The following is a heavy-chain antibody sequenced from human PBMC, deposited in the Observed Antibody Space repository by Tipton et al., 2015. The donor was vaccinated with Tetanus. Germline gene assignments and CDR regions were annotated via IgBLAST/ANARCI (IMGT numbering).Heavy chain of an antibody. CDR2: ISYTGTT. CDR3: ATVGLVTASVKY. V-gene: IGHV4-31*03. Sequence: TLSLTCTVSGGSITHSGYYWSWFRQHPGMGLDWIGNISYTGTTHYNPSLKSRVTISLDRSKNQFSLKLTSVTAADTAVYYCATVGLVTASVKYWGQGTLVTVAS. D-gene: IGHD2-21*02. J-gene: IGHJ4*01. CDR1: GGSITHSGYY.